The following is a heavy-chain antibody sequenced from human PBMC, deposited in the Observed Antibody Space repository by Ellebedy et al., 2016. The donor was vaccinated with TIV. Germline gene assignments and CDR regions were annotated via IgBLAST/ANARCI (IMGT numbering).Heavy chain of an antibody. Sequence: GGSLRLSXAASGFTFSSYAMSWVRQAPGKGLEWVSAISGSGGSTYYADSVKGRFTISRDNSKNTLYLQMNSLRAEDTAVYYCAKDSSYYYDSSGYYEWDYYFDYWGQGTLVTVSS. CDR2: ISGSGGST. D-gene: IGHD3-22*01. CDR3: AKDSSYYYDSSGYYEWDYYFDY. J-gene: IGHJ4*02. CDR1: GFTFSSYA. V-gene: IGHV3-23*01.